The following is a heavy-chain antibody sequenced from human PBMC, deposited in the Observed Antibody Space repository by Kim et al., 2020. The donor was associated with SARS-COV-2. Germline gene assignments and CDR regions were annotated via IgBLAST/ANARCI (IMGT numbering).Heavy chain of an antibody. CDR3: ARGWGRGSSHFDY. J-gene: IGHJ4*02. V-gene: IGHV4-34*01. Sequence: YHPSLKSRVTISVDTSKNQFSLKLSSVTAADTAVYYCARGWGRGSSHFDYWGQGTLVTVSS. D-gene: IGHD3-16*01.